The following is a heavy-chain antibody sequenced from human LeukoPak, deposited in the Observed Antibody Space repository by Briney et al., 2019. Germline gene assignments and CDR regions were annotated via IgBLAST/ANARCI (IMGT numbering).Heavy chain of an antibody. J-gene: IGHJ4*02. CDR1: GFTFSTYA. Sequence: GTSLRLSCAASGFTFSTYAIHWVRQALGKGLEWVAVIWYDGSNKYYADSVKGRFTISRDNSKNTLYLQMNSLRAEDTAVYYCVRDSAAAGTFIDYWGQGTLVTVSS. CDR2: IWYDGSNK. CDR3: VRDSAAAGTFIDY. D-gene: IGHD6-13*01. V-gene: IGHV3-33*08.